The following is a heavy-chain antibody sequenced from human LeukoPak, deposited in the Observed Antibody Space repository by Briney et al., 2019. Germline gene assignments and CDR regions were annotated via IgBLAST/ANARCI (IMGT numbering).Heavy chain of an antibody. CDR2: FYYSGST. D-gene: IGHD2-15*01. CDR3: ARNATGGITPRAEGYFDY. V-gene: IGHV4-59*01. CDR1: GGSISSYY. Sequence: SETLSLTCTVSGGSISSYYWSWIRRPPGKGLEWIGYFYYSGSTNYNPSLKSRVTISVDTSKNQLSLKLSSVTAADTAVYYCARNATGGITPRAEGYFDYWGQGTLVTVSS. J-gene: IGHJ4*02.